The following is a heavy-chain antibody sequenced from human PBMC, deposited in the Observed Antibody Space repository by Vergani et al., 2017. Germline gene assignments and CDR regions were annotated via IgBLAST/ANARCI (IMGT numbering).Heavy chain of an antibody. V-gene: IGHV1-69*01. J-gene: IGHJ6*03. CDR3: ARSPSTGMRYYYXMDV. Sequence: QVQLVQSGAEVNKPGSSVKVSCKASGGTFSSYAISWVRQAPGQGLEWMGWIIPIFGTAHYAQKFQGRVTITADESTTTAYMELSSLRSEDTAVYYCARSPSTGMRYYYXMDVWGKGTTVTVSS. D-gene: IGHD4-17*01. CDR1: GGTFSSYA. CDR2: IIPIFGTA.